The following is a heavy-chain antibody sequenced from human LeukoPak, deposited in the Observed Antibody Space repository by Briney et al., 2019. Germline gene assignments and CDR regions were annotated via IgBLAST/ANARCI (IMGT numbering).Heavy chain of an antibody. J-gene: IGHJ4*02. CDR2: IYTGGGR. CDR1: GFTFDDYT. V-gene: IGHV3-53*01. CDR3: ARGIDY. Sequence: PGGSLRLSCVASGFTFDDYTMHWVRQAPGKELEWVSVIYTGGGRYYADSVRGRFTISRDTSKNMVFLQMNSLRVEDTAVYYCARGIDYWGRGTLVTVSS.